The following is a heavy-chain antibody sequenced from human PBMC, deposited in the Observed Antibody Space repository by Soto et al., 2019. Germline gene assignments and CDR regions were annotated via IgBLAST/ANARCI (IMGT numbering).Heavy chain of an antibody. V-gene: IGHV3-23*01. J-gene: IGHJ4*01. D-gene: IGHD2-21*01. CDR2: IATTGETT. CDR3: VSHWGG. Sequence: EVQLLESGGGLVQPGGSLRLSCAASGFTFNTYDMSWVRQAPGTGLEWVSSIATTGETTFYADSVRGRFTISRDNSKNTLFLQISTLRADDMAIYYCVSHWGGWGHGTLVTVSS. CDR1: GFTFNTYD.